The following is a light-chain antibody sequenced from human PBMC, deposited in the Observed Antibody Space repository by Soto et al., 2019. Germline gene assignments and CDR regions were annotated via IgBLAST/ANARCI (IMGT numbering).Light chain of an antibody. J-gene: IGLJ3*02. Sequence: QAVVTQPPSVSGAPGQRVTISCTESSSNIGAGYDVHWYQQLPGTAPKLLIYGNSNRPSGVPDRFSGSKSGTSASLAITGLQAEDEADYYCQSYDSRLSGWVFGGGTQLTVL. V-gene: IGLV1-40*01. CDR1: SSNIGAGYD. CDR3: QSYDSRLSGWV. CDR2: GNS.